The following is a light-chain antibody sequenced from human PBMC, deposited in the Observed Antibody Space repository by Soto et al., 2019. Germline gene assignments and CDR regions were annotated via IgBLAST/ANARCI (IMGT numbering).Light chain of an antibody. V-gene: IGKV1-12*01. CDR2: SAS. CDR3: QQARSFPLP. CDR1: QPISSW. J-gene: IGKJ4*01. Sequence: IQMTQSPSSVSASVGDRVTITCRASQPISSWLAWYQQQPGQPPNLLIYSASTLRSGVPSRFSGSESGTLYNLTITNRQPEDFATCSCQQARSFPLPVGGGTKV.